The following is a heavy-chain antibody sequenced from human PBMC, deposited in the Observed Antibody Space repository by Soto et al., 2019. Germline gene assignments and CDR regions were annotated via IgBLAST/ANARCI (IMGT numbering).Heavy chain of an antibody. CDR2: ISDYNGNT. CDR1: GYTFSSYG. V-gene: IGHV1-18*01. J-gene: IGHJ6*02. D-gene: IGHD3-10*01. CDR3: AREGYYSGSGTYSPPRFYGMDV. Sequence: QAQLVQSGVEVKKAGASVKVSCKASGYTFSSYGISWARQDPGQGLEWMGWISDYNGNTQYAQKFQGRVFMTTDTATRTAYMELRGLRSDDTAVYFCAREGYYSGSGTYSPPRFYGMDVWGQGTTVTVSS.